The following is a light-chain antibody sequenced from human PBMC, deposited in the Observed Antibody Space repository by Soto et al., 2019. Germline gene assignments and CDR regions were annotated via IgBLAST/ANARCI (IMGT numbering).Light chain of an antibody. J-gene: IGLJ1*01. V-gene: IGLV2-8*01. Sequence: QSGPTQPPPASVSPWQFVTPFCTGTSSDVGGYNYVSWYQQYPGKAPKLMIYEVNKRPSGVPDRFSGSKSGNTASLTVSGLQAEDETDYYCSSYAGSILYVFGTGTKVTVL. CDR3: SSYAGSILYV. CDR1: SSDVGGYNY. CDR2: EVN.